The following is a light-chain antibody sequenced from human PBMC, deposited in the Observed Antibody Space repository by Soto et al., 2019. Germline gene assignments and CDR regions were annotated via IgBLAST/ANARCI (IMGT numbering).Light chain of an antibody. Sequence: DTVITQSPATLTVYTGERATLSCRASENVRSCLAWYQQKPGQPPRLLISGAATRATDIPSRFSGSGSGTEFTLTISSLQSEDSAVYYCLQYYNWPRTFGQGTKVDIK. CDR2: GAA. CDR1: ENVRSC. V-gene: IGKV3-15*01. CDR3: LQYYNWPRT. J-gene: IGKJ1*01.